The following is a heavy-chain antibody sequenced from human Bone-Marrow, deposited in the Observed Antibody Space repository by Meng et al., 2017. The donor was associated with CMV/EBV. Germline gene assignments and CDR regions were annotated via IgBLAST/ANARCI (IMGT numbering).Heavy chain of an antibody. CDR2: IRSKAYGGTT. D-gene: IGHD3-22*01. V-gene: IGHV3-49*04. CDR3: TRVRYDRSGYYLLPDDY. Sequence: GGSLRLSCPASGFTFGDYAMNWVRQAPGKGLEWVGFIRSKAYGGTTEYTASVRGRFTISRDDSKSIAYMQMNSLKIEDTAVYYCTRVRYDRSGYYLLPDDYWGQGTLVTVSS. J-gene: IGHJ4*02. CDR1: GFTFGDYA.